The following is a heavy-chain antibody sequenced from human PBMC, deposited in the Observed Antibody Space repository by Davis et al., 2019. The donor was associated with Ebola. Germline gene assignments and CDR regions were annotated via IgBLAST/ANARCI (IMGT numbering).Heavy chain of an antibody. CDR1: GFTFSNYA. CDR2: ISWDGNNK. CDR3: ARSADRRCYFPQY. J-gene: IGHJ4*02. Sequence: GESLKISCAASGFTFSNYAMHWVRRAPDKGLEWVAVISWDGNNKYYADSVKGRFTISRDNSKNTLHLQMNNLRAEDTAVFYCARSADRRCYFPQYWGQGTLVTVSS. V-gene: IGHV3-30*04. D-gene: IGHD3-22*01.